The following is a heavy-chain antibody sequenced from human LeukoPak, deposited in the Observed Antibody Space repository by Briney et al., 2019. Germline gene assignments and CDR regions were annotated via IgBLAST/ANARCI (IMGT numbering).Heavy chain of an antibody. CDR3: ARQISSGWYGDYFDY. CDR1: GGSINSRSYY. Sequence: SETLSLTCNVSGGSINSRSYYWGWIRQSPGKGREWIGSIYYSGSTYYNPSLKSRVTMSVDTSKNQFSLKLSSVTAADKAVYYCARQISSGWYGDYFDYWGQGTLVTVSS. J-gene: IGHJ4*02. D-gene: IGHD6-19*01. CDR2: IYYSGST. V-gene: IGHV4-39*01.